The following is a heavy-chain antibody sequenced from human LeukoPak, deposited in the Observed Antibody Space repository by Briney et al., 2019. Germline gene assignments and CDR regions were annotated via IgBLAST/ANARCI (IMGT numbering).Heavy chain of an antibody. Sequence: GGSLRLSCSASGFTSSLYWMTWVRQGPGKGLEWVANIKSDGREKYYVDSVKGRFTISRDNTKSSLFLQMDSLRAQDTAVYYCAKDRSPEYSYGSFDYWGQGTLVTVSS. J-gene: IGHJ4*02. CDR3: AKDRSPEYSYGSFDY. D-gene: IGHD5-18*01. V-gene: IGHV3-7*01. CDR2: IKSDGREK. CDR1: GFTSSLYW.